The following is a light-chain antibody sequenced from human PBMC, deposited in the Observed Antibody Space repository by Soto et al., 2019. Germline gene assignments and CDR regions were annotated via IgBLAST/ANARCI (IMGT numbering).Light chain of an antibody. V-gene: IGKV1-27*01. CDR3: QNYNSASFT. CDR2: AAS. J-gene: IGKJ3*01. CDR1: QGINNY. Sequence: DIQMTQSPSSLSASVGDRVTLTCRASQGINNYLAWYQQKPGKVPKLLIYAASTLQSGVPSRFSGSGSGTDFTLTISSLQPEHVATYYCQNYNSASFTFGPGTKVDVK.